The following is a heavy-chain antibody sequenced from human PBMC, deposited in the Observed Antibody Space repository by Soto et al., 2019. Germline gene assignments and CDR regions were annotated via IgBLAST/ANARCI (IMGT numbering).Heavy chain of an antibody. Sequence: EVQLMESGGGLVQPGGSLRLSCAASGFTFSSYWMSWVRQAPGKGLEWVANIKQDGSEKYYVDSVKGRFTISRDNAKNSLYLQMNSLRAEDTAVYYCARARIDYYGSGSYYVYGMDVWGQGTTVTVSS. D-gene: IGHD3-10*01. CDR3: ARARIDYYGSGSYYVYGMDV. CDR2: IKQDGSEK. CDR1: GFTFSSYW. V-gene: IGHV3-7*05. J-gene: IGHJ6*02.